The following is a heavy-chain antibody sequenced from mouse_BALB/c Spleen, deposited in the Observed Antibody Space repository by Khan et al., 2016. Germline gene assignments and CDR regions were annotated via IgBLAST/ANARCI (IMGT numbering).Heavy chain of an antibody. CDR1: GYTFTNYG. V-gene: IGHV9-3-1*01. CDR3: ARSTYYDYYYAMDY. J-gene: IGHJ4*01. Sequence: QIQLVQSGPELKKPGETVKISCKASGYTFTNYGMNWVRQAPGKGLQWMGWMNPYTGEPTYTDDFKGRFAFSLETSASTAYLQINNLKNEDTATYFCARSTYYDYYYAMDYWGQGTSVTVSS. D-gene: IGHD1-1*01. CDR2: MNPYTGEP.